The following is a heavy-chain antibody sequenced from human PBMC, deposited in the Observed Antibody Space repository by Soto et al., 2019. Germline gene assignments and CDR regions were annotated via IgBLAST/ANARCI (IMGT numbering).Heavy chain of an antibody. CDR1: GGSFSGYY. V-gene: IGHV4-34*01. CDR2: INHSGST. J-gene: IGHJ6*03. Sequence: SETLSLTCAVYGGSFSGYYWSWIRQPPGKGLEWIGEINHSGSTNYNPSLKSRVTISVDTSKNQFSLKLSSVTAADTAVYYCAREKRRITIFGVVITPNYYYRDVWGKGTTVTVSS. CDR3: AREKRRITIFGVVITPNYYYRDV. D-gene: IGHD3-3*01.